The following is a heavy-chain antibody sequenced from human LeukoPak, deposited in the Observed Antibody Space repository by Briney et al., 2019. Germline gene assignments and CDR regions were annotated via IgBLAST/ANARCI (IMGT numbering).Heavy chain of an antibody. V-gene: IGHV3-74*01. CDR1: VFTFSGDW. J-gene: IGHJ4*02. D-gene: IGHD6-13*01. Sequence: GGCLRLSCAASVFTFSGDWMHWGRHAPGEGLWWVSRAYYDGSDTSSPDSVTGRFTISRDPDKHTLYLQMNSLSAEDTAVYYCATLAAAGTNYWGQGTLVTVSS. CDR3: ATLAAAGTNY. CDR2: AYYDGSDT.